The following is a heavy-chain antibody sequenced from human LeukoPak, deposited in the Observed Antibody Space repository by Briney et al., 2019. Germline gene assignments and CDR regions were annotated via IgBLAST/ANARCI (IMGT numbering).Heavy chain of an antibody. CDR3: ARDPLITYYYDSSGNHADWFDP. J-gene: IGHJ5*02. Sequence: AGGSLRLSCEASGITFRASSVNWVRQAPGKGLEWLSYIPNDDSVIYYADSVRGRFTSSKDNTKNIAYLQMSSLRAEDTAVYYCARDPLITYYYDSSGNHADWFDPWGQGTLVTVSS. CDR2: IPNDDSVI. D-gene: IGHD3-22*01. V-gene: IGHV3-48*04. CDR1: GITFRASS.